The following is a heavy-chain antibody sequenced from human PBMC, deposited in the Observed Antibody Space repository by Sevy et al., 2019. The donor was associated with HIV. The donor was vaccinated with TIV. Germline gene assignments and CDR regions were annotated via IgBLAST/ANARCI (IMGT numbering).Heavy chain of an antibody. CDR2: MNPNSGNT. CDR3: ARGGYCSSTSCYSYYYYYGMDV. D-gene: IGHD2-2*01. J-gene: IGHJ6*02. V-gene: IGHV1-8*01. CDR1: GYTFTSYD. Sequence: ASVKVSCKASGYTFTSYDINWVRQATGQGLEWMGWMNPNSGNTGYAQKFQGRVTMTRNTSISTAYMELGSLRSEDTAVYYCARGGYCSSTSCYSYYYYYGMDVWGQGTTVTVSS.